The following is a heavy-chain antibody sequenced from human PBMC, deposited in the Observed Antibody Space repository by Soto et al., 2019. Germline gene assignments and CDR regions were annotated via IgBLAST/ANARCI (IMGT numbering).Heavy chain of an antibody. V-gene: IGHV3-7*05. CDR3: ERGSHVVIHVFDI. CDR1: ECTCVSFC. CDR2: IKQDGSEK. Sequence: RHPCRVVECTCVSFCSRWVRQAPGKGLEWVANIKQDGSEKYYVDSVKGRFTISRDNAKNSLYLQMNSLRAEDTAVYYCERGSHVVIHVFDIWGQGTMVTVSS. D-gene: IGHD3-22*01. J-gene: IGHJ3*02.